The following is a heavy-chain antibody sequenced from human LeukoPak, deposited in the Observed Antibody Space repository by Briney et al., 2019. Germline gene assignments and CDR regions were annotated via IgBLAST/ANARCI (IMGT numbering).Heavy chain of an antibody. D-gene: IGHD6-19*01. Sequence: SETLSLTCTVSGSSISSYYWSWIRQPAGKGLEWIGRIYTSGSTNYNPSLKSRVTMSVDTSKNQFSLKLSSVTAADTAVYYCVRSYIAVAVCWFDPWGQGTLVTVSS. V-gene: IGHV4-4*07. CDR2: IYTSGST. CDR1: GSSISSYY. CDR3: VRSYIAVAVCWFDP. J-gene: IGHJ5*02.